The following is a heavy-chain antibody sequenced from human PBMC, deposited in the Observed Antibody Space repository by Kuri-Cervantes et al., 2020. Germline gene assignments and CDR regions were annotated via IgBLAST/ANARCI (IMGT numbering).Heavy chain of an antibody. CDR2: IYPGDSDT. V-gene: IGHV5-51*01. CDR3: ARLTVNNWFDP. D-gene: IGHD4-11*01. Sequence: GGSLRLSCKGSGYSFTSYWIGWVRQMPGKGLEWMGIIYPGDSDTRYSPSFQGQVTISADKSISTAYLQWSSLKASGTAMYYCARLTVNNWFDPWGQGTLVTVSS. CDR1: GYSFTSYW. J-gene: IGHJ5*02.